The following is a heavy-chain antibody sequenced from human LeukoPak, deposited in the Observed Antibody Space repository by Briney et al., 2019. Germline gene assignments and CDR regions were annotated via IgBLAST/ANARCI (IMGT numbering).Heavy chain of an antibody. D-gene: IGHD2-2*01. J-gene: IGHJ5*02. CDR3: ARGGAHYQLPHWWFDP. CDR1: GGSVTTYY. CDR2: ICYNGNT. V-gene: IGHV4-59*02. Sequence: SETLSLTCTVSGGSVTTYYWTWIRQPPGKGLEWIGYICYNGNTKYNPALNSRVTMSVDTSRNQFSLRMSSVTAADTAVYYCARGGAHYQLPHWWFDPWGQGTLVTVSS.